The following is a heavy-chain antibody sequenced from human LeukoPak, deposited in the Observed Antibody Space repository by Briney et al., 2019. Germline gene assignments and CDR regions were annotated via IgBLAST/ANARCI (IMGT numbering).Heavy chain of an antibody. V-gene: IGHV3-53*01. J-gene: IGHJ6*02. Sequence: GGSLRLSCAASGFTVSSNYMSWVRQAPGKGLEWVSVIYSGGSTYYADSVKGRFTISRDNSKNTLYLQMNSLRAEDTAVYYCARALAVAGQPRYYYGMDVWGQGTTVTVSS. D-gene: IGHD6-19*01. CDR1: GFTVSSNY. CDR3: ARALAVAGQPRYYYGMDV. CDR2: IYSGGST.